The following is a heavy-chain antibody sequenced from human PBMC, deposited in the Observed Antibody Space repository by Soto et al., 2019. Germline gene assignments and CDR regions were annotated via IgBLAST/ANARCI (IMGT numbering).Heavy chain of an antibody. CDR1: GVSFSSYT. CDR3: AGPSPEDGGLGSWNDYKDYALDV. V-gene: IGHV1-69*01. CDR2: IIPIFGTA. J-gene: IGHJ6*02. Sequence: QVQLVQSGAEVEKPGSSVKVSCKASGVSFSSYTISWVRQAPGQGLEWMGGIIPIFGTANYAPRFQGRVTISADESTSTVYKELSSLRSEDTAVYYCAGPSPEDGGLGSWNDYKDYALDVWGQGTRVTVS. D-gene: IGHD1-1*01.